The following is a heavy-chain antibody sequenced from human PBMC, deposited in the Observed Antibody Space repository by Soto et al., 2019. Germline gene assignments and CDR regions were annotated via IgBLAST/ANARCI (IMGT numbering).Heavy chain of an antibody. CDR2: ISSSGGNI. D-gene: IGHD7-27*01. CDR1: GFTFSSYA. J-gene: IGHJ4*02. V-gene: IGHV3-21*01. Sequence: PGGPLRLSCAASGFTFSSYAMNWVRQAPGKGLEWVSAISSSGGNIYYADSVKGRFTISRDNAKNSLYLQMNSLRAEDTAVYYCATSNSGPYWGQGTLVTVSS. CDR3: ATSNSGPY.